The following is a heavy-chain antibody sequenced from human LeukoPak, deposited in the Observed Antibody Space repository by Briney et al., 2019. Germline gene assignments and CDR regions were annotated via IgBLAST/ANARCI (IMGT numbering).Heavy chain of an antibody. CDR2: INHSGST. V-gene: IGHV4-34*01. CDR1: GGSFSGYY. CDR3: AREIRSYGSGSYYNRGYYYYYGMDV. Sequence: SETLSLTCAVYGGSFSGYYWSWIRQPPGKGLEWIGEINHSGSTNYNPSLKSRVTISVGTSKNQFSLKLSSVTAADTAVYYCAREIRSYGSGSYYNRGYYYYYGMDVWGKGTTVTVSS. J-gene: IGHJ6*04. D-gene: IGHD3-10*01.